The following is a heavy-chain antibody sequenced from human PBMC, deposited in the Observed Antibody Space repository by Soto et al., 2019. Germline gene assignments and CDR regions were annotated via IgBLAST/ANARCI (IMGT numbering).Heavy chain of an antibody. Sequence: QVQLVQSGAEVKKPGSSVKVSCKASGGTFSSYTISWVRQAPGQGLEWMGRIIPILGIANYAQKFQGRVTSTADKSRSTAYMELSSLRSEDTAVYYCARWDCSGGSCYSGYWGQGTLVTVSS. D-gene: IGHD2-15*01. CDR3: ARWDCSGGSCYSGY. CDR1: GGTFSSYT. V-gene: IGHV1-69*02. J-gene: IGHJ4*02. CDR2: IIPILGIA.